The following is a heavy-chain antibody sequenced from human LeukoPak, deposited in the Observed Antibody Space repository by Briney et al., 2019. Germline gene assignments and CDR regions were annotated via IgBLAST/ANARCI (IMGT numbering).Heavy chain of an antibody. CDR2: INVSRGGT. V-gene: IGHV1-2*02. D-gene: IGHD2-2*01. CDR1: GYTFTDYY. CDR3: ARRYCSSTSCYYFDY. Sequence: ASVKVSCKASGYTFTDYYMHWVRQAPGQGLEWMGWINVSRGGTNYAQRFQGRVTMTRDTSITTAYMELSRLKSDDTAVYYCARRYCSSTSCYYFDYWGQGTLVTVSS. J-gene: IGHJ4*02.